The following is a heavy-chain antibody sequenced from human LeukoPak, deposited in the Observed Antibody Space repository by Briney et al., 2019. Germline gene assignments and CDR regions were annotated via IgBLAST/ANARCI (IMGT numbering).Heavy chain of an antibody. CDR2: IFASGST. Sequence: PSQTLSLTCIVSRVSISSASYYWSWIRQPAGKGLEWIGRIFASGSTNYNPSLKSRVTISVDTPKNQFSLKLSSATAADTAVYYCARDTSYRYMGYWGQGTLVTVSS. D-gene: IGHD5-18*01. V-gene: IGHV4-61*02. CDR3: ARDTSYRYMGY. J-gene: IGHJ4*02. CDR1: RVSISSASYY.